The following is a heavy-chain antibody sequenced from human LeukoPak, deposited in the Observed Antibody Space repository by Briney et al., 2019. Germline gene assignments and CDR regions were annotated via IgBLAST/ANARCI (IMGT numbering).Heavy chain of an antibody. CDR1: GFTFSTFA. D-gene: IGHD1-7*01. Sequence: GGSLRLPCAASGFTFSTFAMNWVRQGPGKGLEWVAVISDSGGIAYYADSLKGRFTISRDNSKNTLYLQMNSLRAEDTAVYYCAKDIVPNYGSTFDFWGQGTMVTVSS. CDR3: AKDIVPNYGSTFDF. V-gene: IGHV3-23*01. CDR2: ISDSGGIA. J-gene: IGHJ3*01.